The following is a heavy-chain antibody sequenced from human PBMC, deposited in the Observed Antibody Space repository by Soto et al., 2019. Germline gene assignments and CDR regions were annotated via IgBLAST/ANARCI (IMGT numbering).Heavy chain of an antibody. CDR1: GGSISSSSYY. V-gene: IGHV4-39*01. CDR3: ASIPRRTRGGYYYYYMDV. J-gene: IGHJ6*03. CDR2: IYYSGST. D-gene: IGHD2-15*01. Sequence: SETLSLTCTVSGGSISSSSYYWGWIRQPPGKGLEWIGSIYYSGSTYYNPSLKSRVTISVDTSKNQFSLKLSSVTAADTAVYYCASIPRRTRGGYYYYYMDVWGKGTTVTVSS.